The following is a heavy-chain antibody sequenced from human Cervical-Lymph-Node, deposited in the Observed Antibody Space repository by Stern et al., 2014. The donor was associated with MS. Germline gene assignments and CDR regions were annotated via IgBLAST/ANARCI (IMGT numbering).Heavy chain of an antibody. CDR3: ARQRYFDY. V-gene: IGHV5-51*01. CDR2: LFPGGSDI. Sequence: VQLVQSGPEVKRPGESLKISCQASGYTFTSYWIGWVRQMPGKGRGWVAILFPGGSDIRYSPSFQGQVTISADKSSSTAYLQWNNLKASDTAIYYCARQRYFDYWGQGTLVTVSS. J-gene: IGHJ4*02. CDR1: GYTFTSYW.